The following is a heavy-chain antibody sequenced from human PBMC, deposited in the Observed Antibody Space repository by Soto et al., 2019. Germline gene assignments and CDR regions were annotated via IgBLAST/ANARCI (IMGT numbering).Heavy chain of an antibody. Sequence: SETLSLTCTVSGDSLSSGGYYWSWIRQHPGKGLEWIGYIYYSGTTYYNPSLESRVTISVDTSKNQFSLKLNTVTAADTAVYYCARVGGVAGTITLDLWGQGTLVTVSS. CDR2: IYYSGTT. CDR1: GDSLSSGGYY. J-gene: IGHJ5*02. V-gene: IGHV4-31*03. D-gene: IGHD6-19*01. CDR3: ARVGGVAGTITLDL.